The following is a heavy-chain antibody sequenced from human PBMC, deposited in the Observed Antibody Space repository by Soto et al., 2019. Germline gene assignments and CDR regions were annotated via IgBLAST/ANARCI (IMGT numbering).Heavy chain of an antibody. Sequence: GESLKISCKGFGYSFTSHWIAWVRQMPGKGLEWMGIIYPGDSDTRYSPSFQGQVTISADKSISTAYLQWSSLKASDTAMYYCARHLNYYTSGSYNYWGQGTLVTVSS. CDR3: ARHLNYYTSGSYNY. CDR2: IYPGDSDT. V-gene: IGHV5-51*01. J-gene: IGHJ4*02. CDR1: GYSFTSHW. D-gene: IGHD3-10*01.